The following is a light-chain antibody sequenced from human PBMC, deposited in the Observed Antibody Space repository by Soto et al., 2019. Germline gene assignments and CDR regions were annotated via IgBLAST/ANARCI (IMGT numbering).Light chain of an antibody. CDR3: QQRSECPIT. CDR1: QSVSSF. Sequence: IVLTQSPATLSLSPGERATLSCRASQSVSSFLAWYQQKPGQAPRLFIYDASNRATGVPARFSGSRSGTDFTLTISSLEPEDFAVYFCQQRSECPITFGQGTRLEI. V-gene: IGKV3-11*01. CDR2: DAS. J-gene: IGKJ5*01.